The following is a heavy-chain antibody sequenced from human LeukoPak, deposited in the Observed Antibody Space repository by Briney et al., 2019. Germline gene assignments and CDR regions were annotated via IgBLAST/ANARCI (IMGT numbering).Heavy chain of an antibody. CDR3: ATVANYYDSSGYYYY. Sequence: GGSLRLSCAASGFTVSSSYMNWVRQAPGKGLEWVSAISGSGGSTYYADSVKGRFTISRDNSKNTLYLQMNSLRAEDTAVYYCATVANYYDSSGYYYYWGQGTLVTVSS. CDR1: GFTVSSSY. J-gene: IGHJ4*02. V-gene: IGHV3-23*01. D-gene: IGHD3-22*01. CDR2: ISGSGGST.